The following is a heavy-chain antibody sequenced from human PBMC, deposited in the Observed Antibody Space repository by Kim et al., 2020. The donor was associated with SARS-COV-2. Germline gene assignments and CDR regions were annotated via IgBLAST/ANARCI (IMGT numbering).Heavy chain of an antibody. V-gene: IGHV3-21*01. CDR2: ISSSSSYI. CDR3: ARDPEGVGQLWLQDYYYGMDV. D-gene: IGHD5-18*01. Sequence: GGSLRLSCAASGFTFSSYSMNWVRQAPGKGLEWVSSISSSSSYIYYADSVKGRFTISRDNAKNSLYLQMNSLRAEDTAVYYCARDPEGVGQLWLQDYYYGMDVWGQGTTVTVSS. CDR1: GFTFSSYS. J-gene: IGHJ6*02.